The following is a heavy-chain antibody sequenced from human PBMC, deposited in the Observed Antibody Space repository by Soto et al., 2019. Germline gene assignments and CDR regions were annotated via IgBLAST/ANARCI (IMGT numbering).Heavy chain of an antibody. Sequence: QVQLVESGGGVVQPGRSLRLSCVVSGFSFSSYGMHWVRQAPGKGLEWVAVISHDGSNKYYADSVKGRFTISRDNSKNRLYLQMHSLRVEDTAVCYCTNDGSTDGGVDYWGQGTLVTVSS. V-gene: IGHV3-30*18. CDR1: GFSFSSYG. CDR2: ISHDGSNK. J-gene: IGHJ4*02. CDR3: TNDGSTDGGVDY. D-gene: IGHD3-16*01.